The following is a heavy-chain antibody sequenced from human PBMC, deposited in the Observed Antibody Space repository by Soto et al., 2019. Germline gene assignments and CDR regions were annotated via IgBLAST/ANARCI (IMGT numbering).Heavy chain of an antibody. CDR3: ADMDGS. Sequence: SQTLSLTCAISGDSVSSNSAAWNWIRQSPSRSLEWLGRTYHRSKWHNEYAVSVKSRITINPDTSRNQFSLQLKSVTPEDTAVYYCADMDGSWGQGTLVTGSS. J-gene: IGHJ4*02. D-gene: IGHD3-10*01. CDR1: GDSVSSNSAA. V-gene: IGHV6-1*01. CDR2: TYHRSKWHN.